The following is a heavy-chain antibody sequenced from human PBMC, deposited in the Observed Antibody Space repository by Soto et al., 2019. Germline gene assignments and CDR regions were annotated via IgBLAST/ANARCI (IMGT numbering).Heavy chain of an antibody. CDR1: VGSISSSNW. D-gene: IGHD3-22*01. V-gene: IGHV4-4*02. Sequence: SETLSLTCAVSVGSISSSNWWSWVRQPPGKGLEWIGEIYHSGSTNYNPSLKSRVTISVDKSKNQFSLKLSSVTAADTAVYYCARGDYYDSSGYYYFDYWGQGTLVTVSS. CDR3: ARGDYYDSSGYYYFDY. J-gene: IGHJ4*02. CDR2: IYHSGST.